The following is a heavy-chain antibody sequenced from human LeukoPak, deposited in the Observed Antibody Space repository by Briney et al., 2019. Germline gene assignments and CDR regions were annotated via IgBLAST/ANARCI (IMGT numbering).Heavy chain of an antibody. J-gene: IGHJ4*02. D-gene: IGHD6-6*01. CDR2: INHSGST. CDR1: GGSFSGYY. Sequence: SETLSLTCAVYGGSFSGYYWSWIRQPPGKGLEWIGEINHSGSTNYNPSLKSRVTISVDTSKNQFSPKLSSVTAADTAVYYCARRSSSIAARPGDYWGQGTLVTVSS. CDR3: ARRSSSIAARPGDY. V-gene: IGHV4-34*01.